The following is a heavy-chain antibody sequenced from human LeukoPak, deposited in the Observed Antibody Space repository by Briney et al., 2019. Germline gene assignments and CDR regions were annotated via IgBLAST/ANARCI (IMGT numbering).Heavy chain of an antibody. CDR1: GGSVNGYY. CDR2: IYYSGST. Sequence: PSETLSLTCTVSGGSVNGYYWSWIRQPPGKGLEWIGYIYYSGSTNYNPSLKSRVTISVDTSKNQFSLKLSSVTAADTAVYYCARSSRGAAAGFDYWGQGTLVTVSS. D-gene: IGHD6-13*01. J-gene: IGHJ4*02. V-gene: IGHV4-59*02. CDR3: ARSSRGAAAGFDY.